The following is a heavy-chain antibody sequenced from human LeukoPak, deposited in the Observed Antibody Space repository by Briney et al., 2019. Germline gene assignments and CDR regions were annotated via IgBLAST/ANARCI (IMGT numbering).Heavy chain of an antibody. J-gene: IGHJ4*02. V-gene: IGHV3-23*01. CDR3: AKDQNAYNYVFDY. CDR1: GFTFGDHA. CDR2: ITGSGGGT. D-gene: IGHD5-24*01. Sequence: PGGSLRLSCTASGFTFGDHAMSWFRQTPGKGLEWVSTITGSGGGTYYADSVKGRFSISRDNSKNTLYLQMNSLRAEDTALYYCAKDQNAYNYVFDYWGQGTLVTVSS.